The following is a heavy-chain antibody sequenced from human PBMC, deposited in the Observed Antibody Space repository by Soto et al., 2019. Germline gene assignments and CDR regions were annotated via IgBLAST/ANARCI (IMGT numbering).Heavy chain of an antibody. V-gene: IGHV3-66*04. D-gene: IGHD6-19*01. CDR2: IYSGGST. J-gene: IGHJ4*02. Sequence: EVPLVESGGGLVQPGESLRLSCAASGITVGSNYMSWVRQAPGKGLEWVSVIYSGGSTYYADSVKGRFTISRDNSKNTVHLQMNSLRAEDTAVYYCARRQYYSGDLDYWGQGTLVTVSS. CDR1: GITVGSNY. CDR3: ARRQYYSGDLDY.